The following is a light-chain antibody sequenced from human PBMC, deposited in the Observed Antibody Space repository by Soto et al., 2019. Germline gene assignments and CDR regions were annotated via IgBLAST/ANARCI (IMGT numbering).Light chain of an antibody. V-gene: IGLV2-14*01. J-gene: IGLJ3*02. CDR1: SSDIDGYDY. CDR2: DVT. Sequence: QSALTQPASVSGSPGQSITMSCTGASSDIDGYDYVSWYQRHPGEAPKLLIYDVTNRPSGVSNRFSASKSGNTASLTISGLQAEDEADYFCSSYTSRNTVVFGGGTKLNVL. CDR3: SSYTSRNTVV.